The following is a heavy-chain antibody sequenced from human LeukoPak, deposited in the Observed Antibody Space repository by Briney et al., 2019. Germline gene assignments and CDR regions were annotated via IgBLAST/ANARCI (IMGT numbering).Heavy chain of an antibody. CDR3: ARYSGGPGDPGGFDS. CDR1: GFTFTSNW. D-gene: IGHD2-21*01. J-gene: IGHJ4*02. V-gene: IGHV3-7*01. Sequence: RAGGSLRLSCTASGFTFTSNWMSWVRQAPGKGLEWLANIRQDGGDKHYVDSMKGRFTISRDNAKNSVYLQMNSLRVEDTARYYCARYSGGPGDPGGFDSWGQGTLVTVSS. CDR2: IRQDGGDK.